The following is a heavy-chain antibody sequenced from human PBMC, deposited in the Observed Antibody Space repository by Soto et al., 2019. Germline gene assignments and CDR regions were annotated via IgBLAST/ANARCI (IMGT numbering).Heavy chain of an antibody. CDR1: GGSISSGGYY. Sequence: SSETLSLTCTVSGGSISSGGYYWSWIRQHPGKGLEWIGYIYYSGSTYYDPSLKSRVTISVDTSKNQFSLKLSSVTAADTAVYYCARGTVRRDIVVVVAANYFDYWGQGTLVTVSS. D-gene: IGHD2-15*01. V-gene: IGHV4-31*03. J-gene: IGHJ4*02. CDR2: IYYSGST. CDR3: ARGTVRRDIVVVVAANYFDY.